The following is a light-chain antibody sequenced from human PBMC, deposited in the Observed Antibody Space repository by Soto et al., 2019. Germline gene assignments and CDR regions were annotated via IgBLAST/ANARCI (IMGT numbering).Light chain of an antibody. Sequence: EKAMTQTTATLSVSPGGRATLSCRTSQSVSSDLAWYQQKPGQAPRLLIYGASTRATGIPARFSGSGSGTEFTLTISSLQSEDFAVYYCQQYNNWPLFGEGTKVDIK. CDR3: QQYNNWPL. V-gene: IGKV3-15*01. CDR1: QSVSSD. CDR2: GAS. J-gene: IGKJ1*01.